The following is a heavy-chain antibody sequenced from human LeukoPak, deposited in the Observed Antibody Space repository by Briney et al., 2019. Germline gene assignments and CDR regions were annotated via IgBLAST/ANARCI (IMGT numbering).Heavy chain of an antibody. J-gene: IGHJ6*03. Sequence: SETLSLTCAVYGRSISGYYWSWIRQPPGVGLEWIGEINHSGSTNYNPSLRSRVTISVDTSNNQFSLKLSSVTAADTAVYYCARRVTTLYYMDVWGKGTTVTVSS. CDR3: ARRVTTLYYMDV. CDR1: GRSISGYY. V-gene: IGHV4-34*01. D-gene: IGHD1-14*01. CDR2: INHSGST.